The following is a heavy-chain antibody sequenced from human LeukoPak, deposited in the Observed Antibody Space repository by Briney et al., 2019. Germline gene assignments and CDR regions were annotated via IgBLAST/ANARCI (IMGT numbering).Heavy chain of an antibody. Sequence: GESLKISCKGSGYSFSSYWIGWVRQMPGKGLEWMGTIYPGDSDTRYSPSFQGQVTISANKSISTAYLQWSSLKASDTAMYYCARQLRSPLFYFDNWGQGTLVTVSS. CDR1: GYSFSSYW. CDR3: ARQLRSPLFYFDN. J-gene: IGHJ4*02. V-gene: IGHV5-51*01. D-gene: IGHD3-3*01. CDR2: IYPGDSDT.